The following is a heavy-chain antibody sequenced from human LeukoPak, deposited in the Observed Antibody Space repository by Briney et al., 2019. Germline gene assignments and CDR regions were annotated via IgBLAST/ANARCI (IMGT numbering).Heavy chain of an antibody. CDR3: ARGSMVRGVIRPKYYYYMDV. CDR1: GGSFGGFY. Sequence: SETLSLTCAVYGGSFGGFYWTWIRQPPGKGLEWIGDINQSGGTNYNPSLKSRVTISIDTSKSQFFLKLNSVTAADTAVYYCARGSMVRGVIRPKYYYYMDVWGKGTTVTVSS. J-gene: IGHJ6*03. CDR2: INQSGGT. V-gene: IGHV4-34*01. D-gene: IGHD3-10*01.